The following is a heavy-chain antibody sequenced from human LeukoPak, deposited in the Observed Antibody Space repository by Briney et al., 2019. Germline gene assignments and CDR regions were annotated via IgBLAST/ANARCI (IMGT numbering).Heavy chain of an antibody. Sequence: GGSLRLSCAASGIAFSNYGMHWVRQAPGKGLEWVAVISYDGSNKYYADSVKGRFTISRDNSKNMLYLQMNSLRAEDTAVYYCAKDWKWELLKGAFNIWGQGTMVTVSA. CDR3: AKDWKWELLKGAFNI. V-gene: IGHV3-30*18. CDR2: ISYDGSNK. J-gene: IGHJ3*02. CDR1: GIAFSNYG. D-gene: IGHD1-26*01.